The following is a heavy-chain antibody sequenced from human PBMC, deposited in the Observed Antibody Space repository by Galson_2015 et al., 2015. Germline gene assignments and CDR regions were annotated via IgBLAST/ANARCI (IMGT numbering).Heavy chain of an antibody. CDR2: ICRGGNT. CDR3: AREGYGDYVVAGAGGLDS. J-gene: IGHJ4*02. CDR1: GFIVSSDY. D-gene: IGHD4-17*01. V-gene: IGHV3-53*01. Sequence: SLRLSCAASGFIVSSDYMSWVRQAPGKGLDWVSNICRGGNTYYASSVKGRFTISRDSSKSTVYLHMNSLTPEDTAVYYCAREGYGDYVVAGAGGLDSWGQGTLVTVSS.